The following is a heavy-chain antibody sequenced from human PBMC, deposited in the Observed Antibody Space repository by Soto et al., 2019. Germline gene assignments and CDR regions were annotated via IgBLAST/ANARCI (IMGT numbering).Heavy chain of an antibody. CDR1: GYTLTELS. V-gene: IGHV1-24*01. J-gene: IGHJ4*02. D-gene: IGHD2-2*01. CDR2: FDPEDGET. CDR3: ALGYCSSTSCLIFDY. Sequence: ASVKVSCKVSGYTLTELSMHWVRQAPGKGLEWMGGFDPEDGETIYAQKFQGRVTMTEDTSTDTAYMELSSLRSEDTAVYYCALGYCSSTSCLIFDYWGQGTLVTVPQ.